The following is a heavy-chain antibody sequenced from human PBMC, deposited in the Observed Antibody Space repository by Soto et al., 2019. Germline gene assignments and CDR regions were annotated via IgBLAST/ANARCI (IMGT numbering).Heavy chain of an antibody. V-gene: IGHV3-53*02. J-gene: IGHJ4*02. CDR2: IYSGGTT. CDR3: AREYIGSTWGFGY. D-gene: IGHD2-2*01. Sequence: EVQLVETGGDLIQPGGSLRLSCVASGFIVNSNYMSWVRQAPGKGLEWVPLIYSGGTTRYADSVKGRFTISRDNSKNTLYLQMNSLRAEDTAVYYCAREYIGSTWGFGYWGQGTLVAVSS. CDR1: GFIVNSNY.